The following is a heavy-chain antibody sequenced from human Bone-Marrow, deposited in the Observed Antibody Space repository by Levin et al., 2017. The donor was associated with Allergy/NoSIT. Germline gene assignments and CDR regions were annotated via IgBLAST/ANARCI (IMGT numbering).Heavy chain of an antibody. CDR1: GFTVSSNY. CDR2: IYSGGST. J-gene: IGHJ4*02. D-gene: IGHD1-26*01. Sequence: GGSLRLSCAASGFTVSSNYMSWVRQAPGKGLEWVSVIYSGGSTYYADSVKGRFTISRDNSKNTLYLQMNSLRAEDTAVYYCARVVLYSGSYVGFDYWGQGTLVTVSS. CDR3: ARVVLYSGSYVGFDY. V-gene: IGHV3-53*01.